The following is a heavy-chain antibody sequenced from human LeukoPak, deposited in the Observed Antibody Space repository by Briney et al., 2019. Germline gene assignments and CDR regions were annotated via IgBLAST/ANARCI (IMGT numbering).Heavy chain of an antibody. CDR3: ARQEVGSGYRPFDY. CDR1: GGSISSYY. D-gene: IGHD3-22*01. V-gene: IGHV4-59*08. J-gene: IGHJ4*02. CDR2: IYYSGST. Sequence: SGTLSLTCTVSGGSISSYYWSWIRQPPGKGLEWIGYIYYSGSTNYNPSLKSRVTISVDTSKNQFSLKLSSVTAADTAVYYCARQEVGSGYRPFDYWGQGTLVTVSS.